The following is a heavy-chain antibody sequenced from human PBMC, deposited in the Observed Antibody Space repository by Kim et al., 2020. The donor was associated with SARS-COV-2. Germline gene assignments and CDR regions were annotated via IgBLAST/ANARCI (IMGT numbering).Heavy chain of an antibody. CDR1: GFTFGDSA. Sequence: GGSLRLSCTASGFTFGDSAMSWFRQAPGKGLEWVGFIRGKANGGSTEYAASVQGRFTIASDDSKSIPYLQMNSLETEDTAVYSCTPGEIFDYWGQGTLVTVSP. CDR3: TPGEIFDY. D-gene: IGHD3-10*01. J-gene: IGHJ4*02. CDR2: IRGKANGGST. V-gene: IGHV3-49*03.